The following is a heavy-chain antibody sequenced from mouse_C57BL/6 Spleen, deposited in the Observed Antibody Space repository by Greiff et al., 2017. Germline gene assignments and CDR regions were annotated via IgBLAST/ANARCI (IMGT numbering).Heavy chain of an antibody. CDR2: IDPADGET. D-gene: IGHD2-1*01. V-gene: IGHV14-2*01. J-gene: IGHJ3*01. CDR3: ASYGNYPFAY. Sequence: EVQRVESGAELVKPGASVTLSCTASGFNIKDYYMHWVKQRTEQGLEWIGRIDPADGETKYSPQFQGKATITADTSTNTAYLQHSSLTSEDTTVYYCASYGNYPFAYWGQGTLVTVSA. CDR1: GFNIKDYY.